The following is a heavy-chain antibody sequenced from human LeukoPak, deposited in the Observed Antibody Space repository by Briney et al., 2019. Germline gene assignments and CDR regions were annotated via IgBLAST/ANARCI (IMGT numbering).Heavy chain of an antibody. CDR2: IYYSGST. Sequence: SETLSVTCTVSGGSISSHYWSWIRQPPGKGLEWIGYIYYSGSTNYNPSLKSRVTISVDTSKNQFSLKLSSVTAADTAVYYCARDSGYHYYYYYYGMDVWGQGTTVTVSS. CDR3: ARDSGYHYYYYYYGMDV. D-gene: IGHD5-12*01. CDR1: GGSISSHY. J-gene: IGHJ6*02. V-gene: IGHV4-59*11.